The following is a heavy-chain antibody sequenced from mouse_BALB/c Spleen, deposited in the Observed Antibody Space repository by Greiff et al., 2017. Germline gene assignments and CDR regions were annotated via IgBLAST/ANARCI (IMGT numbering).Heavy chain of an antibody. J-gene: IGHJ4*01. D-gene: IGHD2-14*01. CDR2: ISNGGGST. CDR3: ARLGGYYRYDGDYAMDY. CDR1: GFTFSSYT. Sequence: EVMLVESGGGLVQPGGSLKLSCAASGFTFSSYTMSWVRQTPEKRLEWVAYISNGGGSTYYPDTVKGRFTISRDNAKNTLYLQMSSLKSEDTAMYYCARLGGYYRYDGDYAMDYWGQGTSVTVSS. V-gene: IGHV5-12-2*01.